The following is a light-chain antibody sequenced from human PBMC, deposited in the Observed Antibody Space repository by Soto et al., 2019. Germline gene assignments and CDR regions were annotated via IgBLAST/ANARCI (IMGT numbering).Light chain of an antibody. V-gene: IGKV1-5*01. CDR1: QSISSW. Sequence: DIQMTQSPSTLSASVGDRVTFTCRASQSISSWLAWYQQKPGKAPKLLNYNASSLQSGVPSRFSGSGSGTEFTLTISSLQPDDFATYYCQQYSTYWTFGQGTKVEIK. CDR3: QQYSTYWT. J-gene: IGKJ1*01. CDR2: NAS.